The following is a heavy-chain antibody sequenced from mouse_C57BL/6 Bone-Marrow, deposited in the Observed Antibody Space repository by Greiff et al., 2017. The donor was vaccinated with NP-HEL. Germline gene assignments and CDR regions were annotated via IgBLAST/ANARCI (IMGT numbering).Heavy chain of an antibody. CDR1: GFTFSDYY. Sequence: DVKLVESGGGLVQPGGSLKLSCAASGFTFSDYYMYWVRQTPEKRLEWVAYISNGGGSTYYPDTVKGRFTISRDNAKNTLYLQMSRLKSEDTAMYYCARQTAQAPFAYWGQGTLVTVSA. J-gene: IGHJ3*01. D-gene: IGHD3-2*02. CDR3: ARQTAQAPFAY. CDR2: ISNGGGST. V-gene: IGHV5-12*01.